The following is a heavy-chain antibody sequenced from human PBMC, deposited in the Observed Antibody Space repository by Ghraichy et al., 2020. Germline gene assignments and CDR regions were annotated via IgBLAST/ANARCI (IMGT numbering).Heavy chain of an antibody. CDR2: INHSGST. V-gene: IGHV4-34*01. J-gene: IGHJ3*02. CDR3: ATYCSGGSCDRDAFDI. Sequence: SETLSLTCAVYGGSFSGYYWSWIRQPPGKGLEWIGEINHSGSTNYNPSLKSRVTISVDTSKNQFSLKLSSVTAADTAVYYCATYCSGGSCDRDAFDIWGQGTMVTVSS. CDR1: GGSFSGYY. D-gene: IGHD2-15*01.